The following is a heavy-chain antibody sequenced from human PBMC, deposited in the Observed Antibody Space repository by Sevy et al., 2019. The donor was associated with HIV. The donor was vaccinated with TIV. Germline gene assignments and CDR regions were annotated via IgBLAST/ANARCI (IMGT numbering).Heavy chain of an antibody. CDR3: AGPILTYNSGWSYYDY. V-gene: IGHV4-39*01. Sequence: SETLSLTCTVSGASISSSGYYWGLIRQPPGKGLEWIASISYSGETFYNPSLRSRVTISADTSKNQFSLQLSSVTAADTAIYFCAGPILTYNSGWSYYDYWGQGTVVTVSS. D-gene: IGHD6-19*01. J-gene: IGHJ4*02. CDR1: GASISSSGYY. CDR2: ISYSGET.